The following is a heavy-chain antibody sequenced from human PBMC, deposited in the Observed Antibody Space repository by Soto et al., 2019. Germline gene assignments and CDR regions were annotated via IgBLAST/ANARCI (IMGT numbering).Heavy chain of an antibody. V-gene: IGHV4-59*01. D-gene: IGHD6-19*01. CDR2: IYYSGST. Sequence: KTSETLSLTCTVSGGSISSYYWSWIRQPPGKGLEWIGYIYYSGSTNYNPSLKSRVAISVDTSKNQFSLKLRSVTAADTAIYYCARGYNGGWSLNDYWGQGTLVTVSS. CDR1: GGSISSYY. J-gene: IGHJ4*02. CDR3: ARGYNGGWSLNDY.